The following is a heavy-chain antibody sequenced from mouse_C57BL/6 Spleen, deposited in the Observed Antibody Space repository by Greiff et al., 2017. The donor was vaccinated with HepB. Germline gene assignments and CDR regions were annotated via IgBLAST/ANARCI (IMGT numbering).Heavy chain of an antibody. CDR1: GFTFSSYG. CDR2: ISSGGSYN. D-gene: IGHD4-1*01. J-gene: IGHJ2*02. CDR3: ARPKLGGEFDY. Sequence: EVQLVESGGDLVKPGGSLKLSCAASGFTFSSYGMSWVRQTPDKRLEWVATISSGGSYNYYPDSVKGRFTISRDNAKNTLYLQMSSLKSEDTAMYYGARPKLGGEFDYWGQGTSLTVSS. V-gene: IGHV5-6*01.